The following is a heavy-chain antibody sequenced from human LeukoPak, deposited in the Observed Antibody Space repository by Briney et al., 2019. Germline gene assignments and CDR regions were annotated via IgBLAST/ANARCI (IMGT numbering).Heavy chain of an antibody. J-gene: IGHJ4*02. Sequence: GGPLTLSCAASGFTFSSYAMSWLRQAPGKGLEWVSAISGSGGSTYYAYSVKGRFTISRDNSKNTLYLQMNSLRAEDTGVYHCAKDRYYYDSSGYYYGGYFDYWGQGTLVTVSS. D-gene: IGHD3-22*01. CDR3: AKDRYYYDSSGYYYGGYFDY. CDR1: GFTFSSYA. CDR2: ISGSGGST. V-gene: IGHV3-23*01.